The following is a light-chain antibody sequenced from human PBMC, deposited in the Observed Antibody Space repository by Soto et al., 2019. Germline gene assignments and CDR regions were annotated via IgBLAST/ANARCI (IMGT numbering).Light chain of an antibody. J-gene: IGKJ1*01. CDR3: QQYDTSPRT. CDR2: GAS. Sequence: EIELTQSPGTLSLSPGERATLSCRASQSVSSNYLAWYQQKRGHAPRLLIYGASSRATGIPTRFSGSGSGTDFTLTISRLQPDDFAVYFCQQYDTSPRTFGQGTKVEI. CDR1: QSVSSNY. V-gene: IGKV3-20*01.